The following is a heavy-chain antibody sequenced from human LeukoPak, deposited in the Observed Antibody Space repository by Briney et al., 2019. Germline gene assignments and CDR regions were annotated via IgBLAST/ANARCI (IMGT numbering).Heavy chain of an antibody. V-gene: IGHV4-4*02. D-gene: IGHD3-10*01. CDR2: IYHSGTT. CDR1: GDSITSHNW. CDR3: ASCLFDYYYFDQ. J-gene: IGHJ4*02. Sequence: PSETLSLTCAVSGDSITSHNWWSWVGQSPGKGLEWIGEIYHSGTTNYSPSLKSRVTISVDKSKNQLSLRLTSVTAADTAVYFCASCLFDYYYFDQWGQGTLVTVSS.